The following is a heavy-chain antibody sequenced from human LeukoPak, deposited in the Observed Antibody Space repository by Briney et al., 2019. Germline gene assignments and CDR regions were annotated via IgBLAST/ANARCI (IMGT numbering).Heavy chain of an antibody. CDR1: GGSISSYY. Sequence: SETLSLTCTVSGGSISSYYWSWIRQPPGRGLGWIGYIYYSGSTNYNPSLKSRVTISVDTSKNQFSLKLSSVTAADTAVYYCARVLNDYYYYGMNVWGQGTTVTVSS. CDR2: IYYSGST. J-gene: IGHJ6*02. D-gene: IGHD3-16*01. CDR3: ARVLNDYYYYGMNV. V-gene: IGHV4-59*01.